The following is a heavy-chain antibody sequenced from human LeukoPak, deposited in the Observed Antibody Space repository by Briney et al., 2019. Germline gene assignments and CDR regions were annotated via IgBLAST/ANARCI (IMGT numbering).Heavy chain of an antibody. Sequence: TGGSLRLSCAASGFTFSSYEMNWVRQAPGKGLEWVSYISSSGSTIYNADSVKGRFTISRDNAKNSLYLQMNSLRAEDTAVYYCASGHPDYDFWSGYDFENWGQGTLVTVSS. D-gene: IGHD3-3*01. J-gene: IGHJ4*02. CDR2: ISSSGSTI. CDR3: ASGHPDYDFWSGYDFEN. CDR1: GFTFSSYE. V-gene: IGHV3-48*03.